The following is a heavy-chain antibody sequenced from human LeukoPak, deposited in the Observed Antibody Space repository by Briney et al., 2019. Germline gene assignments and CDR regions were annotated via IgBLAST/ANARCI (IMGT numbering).Heavy chain of an antibody. CDR2: IYSSGNT. CDR3: AREVVIAATYDY. CDR1: GGSISSFY. J-gene: IGHJ4*02. V-gene: IGHV4-4*07. Sequence: SETLSLTCTVSGGSISSFYWSWIRQPAGKGLEWIGRIYSSGNTNYNPSLKSRVTMSVDTSKNQFSLKLSSVTAADTAVYYCAREVVIAATYDYWGQGTLVTVSS. D-gene: IGHD2-15*01.